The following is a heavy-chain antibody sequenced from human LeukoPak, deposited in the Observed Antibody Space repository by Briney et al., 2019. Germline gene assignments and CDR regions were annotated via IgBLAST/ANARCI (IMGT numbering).Heavy chain of an antibody. CDR1: GFTFSSYS. Sequence: GGSLRLSCAASGFTFSSYSMNWVRQAPGRVLEWVSSISSSSNYIYYADSLKGRFTISRDNAKNSLYLQMNSLRADDTAVYYCARDGFGEFLDPLDYWGQGTLVTVSS. V-gene: IGHV3-21*01. CDR3: ARDGFGEFLDPLDY. J-gene: IGHJ4*02. D-gene: IGHD3-10*01. CDR2: ISSSSNYI.